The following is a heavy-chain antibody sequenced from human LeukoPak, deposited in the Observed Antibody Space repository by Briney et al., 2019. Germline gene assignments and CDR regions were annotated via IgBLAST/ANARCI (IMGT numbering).Heavy chain of an antibody. CDR1: GGSFSGYY. J-gene: IGHJ4*02. Sequence: PSETLSLTCAVYGGSFSGYYWSWIRQPPGKGLEWIGEINHSGSTNYNPSLKSRVTISVDTSKNQFSLKLSSVTAADTAVYYCARRWAAAGTNGSDFDYWGQGTLVTVSS. V-gene: IGHV4-34*01. CDR2: INHSGST. CDR3: ARRWAAAGTNGSDFDY. D-gene: IGHD6-13*01.